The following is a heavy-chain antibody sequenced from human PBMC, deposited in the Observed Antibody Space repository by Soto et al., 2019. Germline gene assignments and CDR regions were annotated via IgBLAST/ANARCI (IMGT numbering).Heavy chain of an antibody. CDR2: ISSANAYI. Sequence: GGSLRLSCVASGFTFSSYSVNWVRQAPGMGLEWVSSISSANAYIYYADSVKGRFTISRDNAKSTLSLQMNSLRAEDTAIYYCACSRRPARLGPKGAIDYWGQGTLVTVSS. D-gene: IGHD2-15*01. CDR1: GFTFSSYS. V-gene: IGHV3-21*01. CDR3: ACSRRPARLGPKGAIDY. J-gene: IGHJ4*02.